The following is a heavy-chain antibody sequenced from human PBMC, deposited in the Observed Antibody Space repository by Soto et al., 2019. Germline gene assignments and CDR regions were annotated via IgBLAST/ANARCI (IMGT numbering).Heavy chain of an antibody. CDR3: ARDQTPIAARTHYFDY. Sequence: GGSLRLSCAASGFTFSSYGMHWVRQAPGKGLEWVAVIWYDGSNKYYADSVKGRFTISRDNSKNTLYLQMNSLRAEDTAVYYCARDQTPIAARTHYFDYWGQGTLVTVSS. CDR2: IWYDGSNK. D-gene: IGHD6-6*01. CDR1: GFTFSSYG. V-gene: IGHV3-33*01. J-gene: IGHJ4*02.